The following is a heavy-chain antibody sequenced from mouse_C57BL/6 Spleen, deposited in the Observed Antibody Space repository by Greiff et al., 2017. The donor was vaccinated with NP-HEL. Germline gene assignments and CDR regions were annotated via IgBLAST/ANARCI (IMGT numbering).Heavy chain of an antibody. J-gene: IGHJ4*01. CDR2: IYPGDGDT. CDR1: GYAFSSYW. V-gene: IGHV1-80*01. CDR3: ARGEGLLRFYAMDY. D-gene: IGHD2-3*01. Sequence: QVQLKQSGAELVKPGASVKISCKASGYAFSSYWMNWVKQRPGKGLEWIGQIYPGDGDTNYNGKFKGKATLTADKSSSTAYMQLSSLTSEDSAVYFCARGEGLLRFYAMDYWGQGTSVTVSS.